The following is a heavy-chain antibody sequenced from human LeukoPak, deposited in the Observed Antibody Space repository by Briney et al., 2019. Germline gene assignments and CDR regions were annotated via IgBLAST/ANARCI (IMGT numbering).Heavy chain of an antibody. CDR3: ARGYCSGGSCYSFDY. J-gene: IGHJ4*02. CDR1: GYSISSGYY. V-gene: IGHV4-38-2*02. Sequence: SETLSLTCTVSGYSISSGYYWGWIRQPPGKGLEWIGSIYHSGSTYYNPSLKSRVTISVDTSKNQFSLKLSSVTAADTAVYYCARGYCSGGSCYSFDYWGQGTLVTVSS. D-gene: IGHD2-15*01. CDR2: IYHSGST.